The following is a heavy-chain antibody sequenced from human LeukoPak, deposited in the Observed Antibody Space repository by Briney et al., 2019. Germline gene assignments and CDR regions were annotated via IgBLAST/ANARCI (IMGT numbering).Heavy chain of an antibody. V-gene: IGHV1-58*01. D-gene: IGHD6-13*01. J-gene: IGHJ5*02. CDR3: AAERYSGRCCWFDP. Sequence: GASVKVSCKASGFTFSTSAGQWVRQARGQRLECVGWIFVVIGDTLYAQNLQKRVTITRDLSTGTTYLELSSLRSDDTAVYYCAAERYSGRCCWFDPWGQGTLVTVSS. CDR1: GFTFSTSA. CDR2: IFVVIGDT.